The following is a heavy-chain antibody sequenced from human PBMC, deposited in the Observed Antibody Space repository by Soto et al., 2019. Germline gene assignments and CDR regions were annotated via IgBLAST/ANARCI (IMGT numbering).Heavy chain of an antibody. J-gene: IGHJ4*02. CDR3: ARPFETSGWVDY. CDR2: IYPDDSDT. Sequence: ESLQISCKGSGYSFTSYWIGWVRQMPGKGLEWMGIIYPDDSDTRYSPSFQGQVTISADKSISTAYLQWSSLKASDTAMYFCARPFETSGWVDYWGQGTRVTVSS. D-gene: IGHD6-19*01. V-gene: IGHV5-51*01. CDR1: GYSFTSYW.